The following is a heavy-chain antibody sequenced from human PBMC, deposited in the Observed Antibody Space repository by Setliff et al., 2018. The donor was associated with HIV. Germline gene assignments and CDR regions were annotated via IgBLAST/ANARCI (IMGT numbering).Heavy chain of an antibody. D-gene: IGHD2-2*01. CDR1: GGSFSGYH. Sequence: SETLSLTCAVYGGSFSGYHWSWIRQSPGKGLEWIGEIDHSGSTGDNPSLKSRVTISVDTSKNQFSLKLSSVSAADTAVYYCARGHPIVPTGLVSFYFDHWGQGTLVTVS. CDR2: IDHSGST. J-gene: IGHJ4*02. V-gene: IGHV4-34*01. CDR3: ARGHPIVPTGLVSFYFDH.